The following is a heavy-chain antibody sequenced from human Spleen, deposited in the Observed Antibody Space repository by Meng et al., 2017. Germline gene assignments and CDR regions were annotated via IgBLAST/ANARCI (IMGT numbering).Heavy chain of an antibody. CDR2: INHSGST. Sequence: QGHLQQWGAGLLKPSEPLSLTCFVSGGSFSDYYWSWIRQPPGKGLEWIGEINHSGSTNYNPSLESRATISVDTSQNNLSLKLSSVTAADSAVYYCARGPTTMAHDFDYWGQGTLVTVSS. CDR3: ARGPTTMAHDFDY. CDR1: GGSFSDYY. D-gene: IGHD4-11*01. V-gene: IGHV4-34*01. J-gene: IGHJ4*02.